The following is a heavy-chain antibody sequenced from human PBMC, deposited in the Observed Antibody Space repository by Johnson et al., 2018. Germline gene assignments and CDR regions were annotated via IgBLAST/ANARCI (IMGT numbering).Heavy chain of an antibody. D-gene: IGHD3-3*01. V-gene: IGHV3-9*01. CDR2: ISWNSGSI. Sequence: VQLVQSGGGLVQPGRSLRLSCAASGVSFDDSAMYWVRQAPGKGLEWVSGISWNSGSIGYADSVKGRFTISRDNAKNSLYLQMNSLRAEGTALYYCAKGRGGTMFGVVIRGGVDVWGQGTTVTVSS. CDR3: AKGRGGTMFGVVIRGGVDV. J-gene: IGHJ6*02. CDR1: GVSFDDSA.